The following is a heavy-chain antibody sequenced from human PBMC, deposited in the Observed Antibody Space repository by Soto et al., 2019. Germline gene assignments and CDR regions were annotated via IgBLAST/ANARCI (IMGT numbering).Heavy chain of an antibody. CDR1: GFTFSSYS. CDR3: ARVDGTVTYSYYGMDV. Sequence: EVQLVESGGGLVKPGGSLRLSCAASGFTFSSYSMNWVRQAPGKGLEWVSSISSSSSYIYYADSVKGRFTISRDNAKNSLYLQMNSLRAEDTAVYYCARVDGTVTYSYYGMDVWGQGTTVTVSS. CDR2: ISSSSSYI. V-gene: IGHV3-21*01. D-gene: IGHD4-17*01. J-gene: IGHJ6*02.